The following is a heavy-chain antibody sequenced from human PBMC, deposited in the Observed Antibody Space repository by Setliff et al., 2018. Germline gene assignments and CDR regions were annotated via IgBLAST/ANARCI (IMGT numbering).Heavy chain of an antibody. CDR3: ARGRNVAARLLNS. J-gene: IGHJ4*02. Sequence: SETLSLTCAVYGGSFSGYYWSWIRQPPGKGLEWVGEINHRGSTNYNPSLKSRVTISVDTSKDQFSLKLISMTAADTAVYYCARGRNVAARLLNSWGQGTLVTVSS. D-gene: IGHD6-6*01. CDR1: GGSFSGYY. V-gene: IGHV4-34*01. CDR2: INHRGST.